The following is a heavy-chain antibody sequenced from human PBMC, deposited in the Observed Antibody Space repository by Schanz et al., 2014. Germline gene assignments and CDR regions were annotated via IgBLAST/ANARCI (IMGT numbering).Heavy chain of an antibody. V-gene: IGHV1-46*02. J-gene: IGHJ3*02. Sequence: QVQLVQSGGEVKKPGASATVSCKASGYTFNNHGISWVRQAPGQGLEWMGIINPSGGSTSYAQKFQGRVTMTRDTSTSTVYMELSSLRSEDTAVYFCARGPSTGAFDIWGQGTMVTGSS. CDR2: INPSGGST. CDR1: GYTFNNHG. CDR3: ARGPSTGAFDI.